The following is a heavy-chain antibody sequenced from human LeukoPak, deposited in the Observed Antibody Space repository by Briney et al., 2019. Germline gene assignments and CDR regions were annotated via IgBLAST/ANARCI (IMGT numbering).Heavy chain of an antibody. Sequence: ASVKASCKASGYTLTGYYMNWVRQAPGQGLEWMGWINSDSGFTKYAQKFQGRVTMTRDTSITTVYMDLTRLTSDDTAVYYCARNFDMKGFDPWGQGTLVTVSS. CDR2: INSDSGFT. V-gene: IGHV1-2*02. CDR1: GYTLTGYY. D-gene: IGHD3-9*01. J-gene: IGHJ5*02. CDR3: ARNFDMKGFDP.